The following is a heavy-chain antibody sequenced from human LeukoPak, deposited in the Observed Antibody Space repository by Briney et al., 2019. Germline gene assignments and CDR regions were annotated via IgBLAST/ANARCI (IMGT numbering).Heavy chain of an antibody. CDR1: GFTFSTYS. Sequence: GGSLRLSCVASGFTFSTYSMNWVRQAPGKGLEWVSYITSSSSAKYYADSVKGRFTISRDNAENSLYLQVNSLRAEDTAVYYCTRDQEGSDYWGQGTLVTVSS. CDR3: TRDQEGSDY. V-gene: IGHV3-48*01. CDR2: ITSSSSAK. J-gene: IGHJ4*02.